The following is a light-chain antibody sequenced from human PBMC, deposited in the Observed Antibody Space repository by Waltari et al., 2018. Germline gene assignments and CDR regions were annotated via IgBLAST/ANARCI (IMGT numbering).Light chain of an antibody. CDR3: QQYNSYSGT. J-gene: IGKJ1*01. CDR2: NAS. V-gene: IGKV1-5*03. CDR1: QSISNW. Sequence: DIQMTQSPSTLSASVGDRVTITCRASQSISNWLAWYQQKPGKAPKLLIYNASSLESGVPSRFSGRGSGTEFTLTISSLQPDDFASYYCQQYNSYSGTFGLGTKVEIK.